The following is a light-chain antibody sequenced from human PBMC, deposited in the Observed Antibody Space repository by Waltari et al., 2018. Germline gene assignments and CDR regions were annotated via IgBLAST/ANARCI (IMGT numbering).Light chain of an antibody. Sequence: QSALTQPASVSGSPGQSITISCTGTSSSVGGYNYVSWYQQHPGKAPKLMIYEVSNRPSGVSNRFSGSKSGNTASLTISGLQAEDEADYYCSSYTSSSPLVFGGGTKLTVL. J-gene: IGLJ3*02. CDR3: SSYTSSSPLV. CDR2: EVS. CDR1: SSSVGGYNY. V-gene: IGLV2-14*01.